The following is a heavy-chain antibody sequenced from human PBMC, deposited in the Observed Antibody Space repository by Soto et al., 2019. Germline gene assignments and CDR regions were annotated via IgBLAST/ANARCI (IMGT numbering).Heavy chain of an antibody. CDR2: INHSGST. J-gene: IGHJ6*03. CDR3: ARVNRNGYYYYYYMDV. Sequence: PSETLSLTCAVYGGSFSGYYWSWIRQPPGKGLEWIGEINHSGSTNYNPSLKSRVTISVDTSKNQFSLKLSSVTAADTALFYCARVNRNGYYYYYYMDVWGKGTTVTVSS. V-gene: IGHV4-34*01. D-gene: IGHD1-1*01. CDR1: GGSFSGYY.